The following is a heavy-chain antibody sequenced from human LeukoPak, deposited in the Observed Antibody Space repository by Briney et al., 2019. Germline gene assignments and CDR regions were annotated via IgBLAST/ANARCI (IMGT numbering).Heavy chain of an antibody. CDR3: AKTPPYYYDSSGSYFDY. CDR1: GVTLSNYA. CDR2: ISSSGSGGST. D-gene: IGHD3-22*01. J-gene: IGHJ4*02. Sequence: GGSLRLSCVASGVTLSNYAMSWARQAPGKGLEWVSGISSSGSGGSTYYADSVKGRFTISRDNSKNTLYLQMNSLRAEDTAVYYCAKTPPYYYDSSGSYFDYWGQGTLVTVSS. V-gene: IGHV3-23*01.